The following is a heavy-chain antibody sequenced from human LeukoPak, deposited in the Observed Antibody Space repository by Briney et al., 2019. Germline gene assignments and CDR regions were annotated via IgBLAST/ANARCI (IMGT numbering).Heavy chain of an antibody. Sequence: GGSLRLSCAASGFTFSSYWMHWVRQAPGKGLVWVSRINSDGSSTSYADSVKGRFTISRDNAKNTLYLQMNSLRAEDTAVYYCASIKGSSGPFDYWGQGTLVTVSS. CDR1: GFTFSSYW. CDR3: ASIKGSSGPFDY. CDR2: INSDGSST. J-gene: IGHJ4*02. V-gene: IGHV3-74*01. D-gene: IGHD3-22*01.